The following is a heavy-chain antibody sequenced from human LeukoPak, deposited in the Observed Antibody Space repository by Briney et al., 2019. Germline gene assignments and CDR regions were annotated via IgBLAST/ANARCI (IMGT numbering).Heavy chain of an antibody. CDR3: ARVPRLGGYYFDY. V-gene: IGHV4-61*02. Sequence: PSETLSLTCTVSGGSISSGSYYWSWIRQPAGKGLEWIGRIYTSGSTTYNPSLKSRVTISVDTSKNQFSLKLSSVTAADTAVYYCARVPRLGGYYFDYWGQRTLVTVSS. J-gene: IGHJ4*02. CDR1: GGSISSGSYY. D-gene: IGHD3-16*01. CDR2: IYTSGST.